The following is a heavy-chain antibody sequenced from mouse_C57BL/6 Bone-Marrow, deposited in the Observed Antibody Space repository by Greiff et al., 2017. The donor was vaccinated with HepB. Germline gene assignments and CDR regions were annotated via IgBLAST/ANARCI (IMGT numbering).Heavy chain of an antibody. V-gene: IGHV1-81*01. J-gene: IGHJ2*01. CDR2: IYHRSGNT. CDR3: ARQEEYYVYFDY. CDR1: GYTFTSYG. D-gene: IGHD1-1*01. Sequence: QVQLQQSGAELARPGASVTLSCKASGYTFTSYGISWVKQRTGQGLEWIGEIYHRSGNTYYNEKFKGKATLTADKSSSTAYMELRSLTAEDSAVYFCARQEEYYVYFDYRGKDTTRTVAS.